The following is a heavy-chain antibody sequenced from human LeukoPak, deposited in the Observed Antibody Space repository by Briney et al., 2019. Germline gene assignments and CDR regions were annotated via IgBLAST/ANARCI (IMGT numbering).Heavy chain of an antibody. D-gene: IGHD5-24*01. CDR2: ISYDGSNK. J-gene: IGHJ4*02. CDR3: AREKGDGYNYYGY. CDR1: GFTFSGYP. Sequence: PGKSQRLSCAASGFTFSGYPIHWVRQAPGKGLEWVAVISYDGSNKYYADSVKGRFTISRDNSKNTLYLQMNSLRAEDTAVYYCAREKGDGYNYYGYWGQGTLVTVSS. V-gene: IGHV3-30*04.